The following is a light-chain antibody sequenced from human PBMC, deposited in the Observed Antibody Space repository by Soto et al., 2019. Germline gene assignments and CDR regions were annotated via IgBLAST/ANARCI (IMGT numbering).Light chain of an antibody. CDR2: GVS. CDR1: QSVSSNY. Sequence: PGERATLSCSASQSVSSNYLAWFQQRPGQPPRLIIYGVSTRATGTPDRFSASGSGTDFTLTINRLEPEDFAVYFCQQHGSSPLTFGGGTKVDI. V-gene: IGKV3-20*01. CDR3: QQHGSSPLT. J-gene: IGKJ4*01.